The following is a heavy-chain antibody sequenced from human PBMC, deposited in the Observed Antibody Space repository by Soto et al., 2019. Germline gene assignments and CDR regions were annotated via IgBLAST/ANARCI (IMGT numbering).Heavy chain of an antibody. V-gene: IGHV4-30-2*01. CDR1: GGSISSGGYS. CDR2: IYHSGST. CDR3: ARGVVAPPAYDFWSGYHHTGVCWFDP. Sequence: QLQLQESGSGLVKPSQTLSLTCAVSGGSISSGGYSWSWIRQPPGKGLEWIGYIYHSGSTYYNPSLKSRVTISVDRSKNQFSLKLSSVTAADTAVYYCARGVVAPPAYDFWSGYHHTGVCWFDPWGQGTLVTVSS. D-gene: IGHD3-3*01. J-gene: IGHJ5*02.